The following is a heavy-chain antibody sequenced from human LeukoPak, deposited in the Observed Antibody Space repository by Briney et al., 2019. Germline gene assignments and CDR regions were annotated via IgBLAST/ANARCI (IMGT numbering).Heavy chain of an antibody. CDR2: MSPNSGDT. Sequence: ASVKVSCKASGYTFTSYAFNWVRQATGQRPEWMGWMSPNSGDTDCAQKFQDRVTMTRNTSISTAYMELSSLRSDDTAVYYCARGPPNWGYDYWGPGTLVTVSS. CDR3: ARGPPNWGYDY. CDR1: GYTFTSYA. J-gene: IGHJ4*02. V-gene: IGHV1-8*01. D-gene: IGHD7-27*01.